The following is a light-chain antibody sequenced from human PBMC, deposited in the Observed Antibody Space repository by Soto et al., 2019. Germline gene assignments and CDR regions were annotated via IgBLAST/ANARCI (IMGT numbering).Light chain of an antibody. J-gene: IGKJ1*01. CDR3: QEHDRSPVT. Sequence: EIVLTQSPGTLSLSPGERATLSCRASQSVSSNYLGWYQQKPGQAPRLLIYGASSRAAGIPDRFSGSGSGTDFTLTISRREPEDCAVYYCQEHDRSPVTFGQGTKVEIK. CDR2: GAS. V-gene: IGKV3-20*01. CDR1: QSVSSNY.